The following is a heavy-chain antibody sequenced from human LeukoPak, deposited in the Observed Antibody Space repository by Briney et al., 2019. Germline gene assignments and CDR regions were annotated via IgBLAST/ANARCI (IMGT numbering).Heavy chain of an antibody. D-gene: IGHD3-22*01. CDR1: GYTFTGYY. J-gene: IGHJ4*02. CDR2: INPNSGGT. V-gene: IGHV1-2*02. CDR3: AREIVGYYDSSGYPDY. Sequence: APVKVSCKASGYTFTGYYMHWVRQAPGQGLEWMGWINPNSGGTNYAQKFQGRVTMTRDTSISTAYMELSRLRSDDTAVYYCAREIVGYYDSSGYPDYWGQGTLVTVSS.